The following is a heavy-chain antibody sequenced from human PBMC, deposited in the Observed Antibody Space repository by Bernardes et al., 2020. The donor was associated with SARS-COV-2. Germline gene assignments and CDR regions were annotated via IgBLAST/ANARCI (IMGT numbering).Heavy chain of an antibody. CDR3: ARLEYQLAYFDL. J-gene: IGHJ2*01. Sequence: ASVKVSCKASGYTFTSYDINWVRQATGQGLEWMGWMNPNSGNTGYAQKFQGRVTMTRNTSISTAYMELSSLRSEDTAVYYCARLEYQLAYFDLWGRGTLVTVSS. CDR2: MNPNSGNT. D-gene: IGHD2-2*01. CDR1: GYTFTSYD. V-gene: IGHV1-8*01.